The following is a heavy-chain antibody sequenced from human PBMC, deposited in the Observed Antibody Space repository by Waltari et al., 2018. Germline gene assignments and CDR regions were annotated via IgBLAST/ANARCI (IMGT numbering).Heavy chain of an antibody. V-gene: IGHV1-69-2*01. CDR2: IDPKDGET. J-gene: IGHJ4*02. D-gene: IGHD1-7*01. CDR3: ARTTTLKSLDY. Sequence: EVQLGQSGAEVKKPGATVKISCKASEYTFTDYYMHWVQQAPGKGLEWVGRIDPKDGETSYAEKFQGRVTITADTSIDTAYMELSSLRSEDTAVYYCARTTTLKSLDYWGQGTLVTVSS. CDR1: EYTFTDYY.